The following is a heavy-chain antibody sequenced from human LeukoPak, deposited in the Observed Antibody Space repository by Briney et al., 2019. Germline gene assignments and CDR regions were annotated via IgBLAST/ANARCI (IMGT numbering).Heavy chain of an antibody. Sequence: ASVKVSCKASGGTFSSYAISWVRQAPGQGLEWMGGIIPIFGTANYAQKFQGRVTITADESTSTAYMELSSLRSEDTAVYYCASDRTDIVVVPALNYWGQGTLVTVSS. CDR1: GGTFSSYA. J-gene: IGHJ4*02. V-gene: IGHV1-69*01. D-gene: IGHD2-2*01. CDR3: ASDRTDIVVVPALNY. CDR2: IIPIFGTA.